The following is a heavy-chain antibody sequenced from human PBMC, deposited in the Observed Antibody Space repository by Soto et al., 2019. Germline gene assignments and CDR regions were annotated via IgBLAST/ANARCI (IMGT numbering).Heavy chain of an antibody. CDR2: IDHSGST. CDR3: ARDRVERNVIRFVEWLKMGRWFDL. V-gene: IGHV4-34*01. D-gene: IGHD3-3*01. J-gene: IGHJ5*02. CDR1: GGSFSGHY. Sequence: TLSLTCAVYGGSFSGHYWSWIRQPPGKGLEWIGEIDHSGSTNCNPSLKSRVTISVDTSKNKFYMKLSSVTAADTAVYYCARDRVERNVIRFVEWLKMGRWFDLWAKGTMVTVXS.